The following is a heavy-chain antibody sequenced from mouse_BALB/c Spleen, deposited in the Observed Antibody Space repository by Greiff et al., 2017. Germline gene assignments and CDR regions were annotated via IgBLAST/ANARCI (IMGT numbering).Heavy chain of an antibody. V-gene: IGHV14-4*02. CDR1: GFNIKDYY. J-gene: IGHJ3*01. Sequence: VQLQQSGAELVRSGASVKLSCTASGFNIKDYYMHWVKQRPEQGLEWIGWIDPENGDTEYAPKVQGKATMTADTSSNTAYLQLSSLTSEDTAVYYCNACGFAYWGQGTLVTVSA. CDR2: IDPENGDT. CDR3: NACGFAY.